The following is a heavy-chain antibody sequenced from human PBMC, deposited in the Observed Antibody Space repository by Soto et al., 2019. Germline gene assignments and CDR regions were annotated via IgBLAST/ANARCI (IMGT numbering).Heavy chain of an antibody. Sequence: ASVKVSCKASEYTFTNYALHWVRQAPGQRLEWMGWINAGNGNTKYSQKLQGRVTITRDTSASTAYMELSSLRSEDTAVYYCARDILFDYWGQGTLVTVSS. CDR2: INAGNGNT. V-gene: IGHV1-3*01. CDR3: ARDILFDY. CDR1: EYTFTNYA. J-gene: IGHJ4*02. D-gene: IGHD2-15*01.